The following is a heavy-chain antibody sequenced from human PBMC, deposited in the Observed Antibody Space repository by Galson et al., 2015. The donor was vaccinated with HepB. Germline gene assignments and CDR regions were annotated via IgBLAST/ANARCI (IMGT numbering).Heavy chain of an antibody. V-gene: IGHV1-69*02. CDR2: IIPILGIA. CDR1: GGTFSSYT. J-gene: IGHJ3*02. CDR3: ARNSDIVVVPAAIFAFDI. D-gene: IGHD2-2*01. Sequence: SVKVSCKASGGTFSSYTISWVRQAPGQGLEWMGRIIPILGIANYAQKFQGRVTITADKSTSTAYMELSSLRSEDTAVYYCARNSDIVVVPAAIFAFDIWGQGTMVTVSS.